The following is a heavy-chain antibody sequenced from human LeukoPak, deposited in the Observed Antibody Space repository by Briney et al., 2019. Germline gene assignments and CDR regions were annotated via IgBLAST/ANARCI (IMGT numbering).Heavy chain of an antibody. CDR3: AKEKDRYSSSWSHFDY. D-gene: IGHD6-13*01. CDR1: GFTFSSYG. CDR2: ISYDGSNK. V-gene: IGHV3-30*18. Sequence: GGSLRLSCAVSGFTFSSYGIHWVRQAPGKGLEWVAVISYDGSNKNYADSVKGRFTISRDNSKNTLYLQMNSLRAEDTAVYYCAKEKDRYSSSWSHFDYWGQGTLVTVSS. J-gene: IGHJ4*02.